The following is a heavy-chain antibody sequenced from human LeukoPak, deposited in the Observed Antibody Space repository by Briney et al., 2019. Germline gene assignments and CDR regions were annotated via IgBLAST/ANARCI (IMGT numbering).Heavy chain of an antibody. D-gene: IGHD5-18*01. CDR2: IKEDGSDK. J-gene: IGHJ4*02. CDR1: GFIFSNYW. Sequence: GGSLRLSCEASGFIFSNYWMAWVRQAPGKGLEWVANIKEDGSDKNYVESMKGRYTISRDNAQNSLYLQMNRLGVEDTAVYYCARDAGYGYDRFDYWGQGAQVTVSS. CDR3: ARDAGYGYDRFDY. V-gene: IGHV3-7*01.